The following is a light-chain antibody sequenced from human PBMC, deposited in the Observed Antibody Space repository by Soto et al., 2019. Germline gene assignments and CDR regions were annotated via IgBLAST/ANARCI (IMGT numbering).Light chain of an antibody. CDR2: GAS. CDR1: QSVSSSY. V-gene: IGKV3-20*01. Sequence: EIVLTQSPGTLSLSPGERATLSCRASQSVSSSYLAWYQQKPRQAPRLLIYGASSRATGIPDRFSGSGSGTDFTLTISRLEPEDFAVYYCQQDGSSPWTFGQGNKVEI. J-gene: IGKJ1*01. CDR3: QQDGSSPWT.